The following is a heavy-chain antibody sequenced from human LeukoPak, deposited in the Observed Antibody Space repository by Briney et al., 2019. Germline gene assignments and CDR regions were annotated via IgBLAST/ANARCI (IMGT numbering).Heavy chain of an antibody. CDR1: GGSMSSYY. V-gene: IGHV4-4*07. Sequence: SETLSDTSTVSGGSMSSYYGSWVRQTAGKGLEWIGRVYTSGSTNYNPSLKSRVTMSVDTSKNQLSLNLSSVTAADTAVYYCASRSSIWSGYQDTFYYCDPWGEGPLVTVSS. CDR2: VYTSGST. J-gene: IGHJ5*02. CDR3: ASRSSIWSGYQDTFYYCDP. D-gene: IGHD3-3*01.